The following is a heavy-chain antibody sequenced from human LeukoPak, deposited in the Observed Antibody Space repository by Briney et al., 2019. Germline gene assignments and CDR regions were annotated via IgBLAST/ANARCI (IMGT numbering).Heavy chain of an antibody. CDR2: IYTSGST. CDR1: GGSISSYY. V-gene: IGHV4-4*07. Sequence: SETLSLTCTVSGGSISSYYWSWIRQPAGKGLEWIGLIYTSGSTNYNPSLKSRVTMSVDTSKNQFSLKLSSVTAADTAVYYCARVTYSSSSISLDAFDIWGQGTMVTVSS. D-gene: IGHD6-6*01. J-gene: IGHJ3*02. CDR3: ARVTYSSSSISLDAFDI.